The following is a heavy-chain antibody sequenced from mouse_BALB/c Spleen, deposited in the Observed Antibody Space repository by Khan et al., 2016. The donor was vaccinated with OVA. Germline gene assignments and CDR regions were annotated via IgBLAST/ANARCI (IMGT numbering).Heavy chain of an antibody. CDR2: ISYSGST. CDR3: ERRAYYGSWYFDV. CDR1: GYSITSDYA. J-gene: IGHJ1*01. Sequence: EVQLQESGPGLVKPSQSLSLTCTVTGYSITSDYAWNWIRQFPGNKLEWMAYISYSGSTSSNPSLKSRISVTRDTSKNQFFLQLSSVTTEDTATYYCERRAYYGSWYFDVWGAGTTVTVSS. D-gene: IGHD2-1*01. V-gene: IGHV3-2*02.